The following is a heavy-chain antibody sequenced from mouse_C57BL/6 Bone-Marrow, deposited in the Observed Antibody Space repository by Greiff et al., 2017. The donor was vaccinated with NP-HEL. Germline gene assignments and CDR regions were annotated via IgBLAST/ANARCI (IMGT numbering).Heavy chain of an antibody. CDR2: IDPENGDT. CDR3: TTPHLGRKDYFDY. V-gene: IGHV14-4*01. Sequence: EVQLQQSGAELVRPGASVKLSCTASGFNIKDDYMHWVKQRPEQGLEWIGWIDPENGDTEYASKFQGKATITADTSSNTAYLQLSSLTSEDTAVYYCTTPHLGRKDYFDYWGQGTTLTVSS. J-gene: IGHJ2*01. D-gene: IGHD6-1*01. CDR1: GFNIKDDY.